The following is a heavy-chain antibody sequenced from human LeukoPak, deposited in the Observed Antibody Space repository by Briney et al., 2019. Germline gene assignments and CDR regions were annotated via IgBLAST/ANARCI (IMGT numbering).Heavy chain of an antibody. CDR2: IYYTGTT. V-gene: IGHV4-59*01. CDR1: GGSISHYY. J-gene: IGHJ4*02. CDR3: ASQYYALGKFDY. Sequence: SETLSLTCTVSGGSISHYYWSWIRQPPGKGPEWIGYIYYTGTTNYNPSLKSRVTISVDTSKNQFSLKLNSVTAADTAVYYCASQYYALGKFDYWGQGTLVTVSS. D-gene: IGHD2/OR15-2a*01.